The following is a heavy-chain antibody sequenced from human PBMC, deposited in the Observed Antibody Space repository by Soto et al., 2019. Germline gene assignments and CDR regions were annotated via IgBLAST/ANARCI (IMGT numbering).Heavy chain of an antibody. CDR3: ARERYCSSTSCYGGGYNWFDP. CDR2: IIPILGIA. CDR1: GGTFSSYT. Sequence: QVQLVQSGAEVKKPGSSVKVSCKASGGTFSSYTISWVRQAPGQGLEWMGRIIPILGIANYAQKFQGRVMITADKSTGTAYMGLSSLRSEDTAVYYCARERYCSSTSCYGGGYNWFDPWGQGTLVTVSS. D-gene: IGHD2-2*01. V-gene: IGHV1-69*08. J-gene: IGHJ5*02.